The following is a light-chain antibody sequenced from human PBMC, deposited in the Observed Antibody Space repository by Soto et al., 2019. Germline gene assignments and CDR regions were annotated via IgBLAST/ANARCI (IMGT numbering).Light chain of an antibody. Sequence: DIQMTQSPSSLSASVGDRVTITCRASRTINDFLSWYQQKPGKPPKLLIYGASRLQSGVPSRFSGSGSGTDFLLTISDLQAEDFASYFCQQSSSTPYTFGHATNLELK. CDR3: QQSSSTPYT. J-gene: IGKJ2*01. CDR2: GAS. CDR1: RTINDF. V-gene: IGKV1-39*01.